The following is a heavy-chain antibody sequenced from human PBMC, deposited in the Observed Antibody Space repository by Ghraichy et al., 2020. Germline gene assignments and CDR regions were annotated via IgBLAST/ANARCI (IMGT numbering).Heavy chain of an antibody. V-gene: IGHV4-34*01. Sequence: SETLSLTCAVYDGSFSGYQWSWIRQPPGKGLEWIGEINHSGTTNYNPSLKSRVAISVDTSKNQFSLKLTSVTAADTAVYYCARGLIAMKVLVIIPFGDCYFDLWGRGTLVTVSS. D-gene: IGHD3-22*01. J-gene: IGHJ2*01. CDR1: DGSFSGYQ. CDR2: INHSGTT. CDR3: ARGLIAMKVLVIIPFGDCYFDL.